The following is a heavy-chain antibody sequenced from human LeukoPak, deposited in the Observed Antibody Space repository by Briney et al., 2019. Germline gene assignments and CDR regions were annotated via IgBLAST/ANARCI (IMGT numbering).Heavy chain of an antibody. J-gene: IGHJ4*02. CDR3: ARGGDIVVVPAALDY. V-gene: IGHV3-30-3*01. CDR1: GSTFSSYA. D-gene: IGHD2-2*01. CDR2: ISYDGSNK. Sequence: GGSLRLSCAASGSTFSSYAMHWVRQAPGKGLEWVAVISYDGSNKYYADSVKGRFTISRDNSKNTLYLQMNSLRAEDTAVYYCARGGDIVVVPAALDYWGQGTLVTVSS.